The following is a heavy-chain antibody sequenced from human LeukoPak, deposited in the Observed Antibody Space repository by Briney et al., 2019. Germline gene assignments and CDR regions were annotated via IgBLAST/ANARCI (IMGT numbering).Heavy chain of an antibody. J-gene: IGHJ4*02. D-gene: IGHD1-26*01. CDR3: AKDVGKWESLHSFDY. CDR2: ISGSGAST. V-gene: IGHV3-23*01. CDR1: GFTFSTNA. Sequence: GGSLRLSCLTSGFTFSTNAMSWVRQAPGKGLEWISGISGSGASTYYADSVTGRFTISRDNSRNTLYLQMNSLRGDDTAVYYCAKDVGKWESLHSFDYWGQGTLVTVSS.